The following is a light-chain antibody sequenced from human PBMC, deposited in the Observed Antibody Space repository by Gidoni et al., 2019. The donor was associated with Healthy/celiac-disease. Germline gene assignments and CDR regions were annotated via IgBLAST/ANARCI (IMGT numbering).Light chain of an antibody. CDR2: SNN. V-gene: IGLV1-44*01. Sequence: QSVLTQPPSASGPPGQRVTISCSGSSSTIGSNTVNWYQQLPGTAPKLLIYSNNQRPSGVPDRFSGSKSGTSASLAISGLQSEDEAAYYCAAWDDSLNGPLFGTGTKVTVL. CDR1: SSTIGSNT. J-gene: IGLJ1*01. CDR3: AAWDDSLNGPL.